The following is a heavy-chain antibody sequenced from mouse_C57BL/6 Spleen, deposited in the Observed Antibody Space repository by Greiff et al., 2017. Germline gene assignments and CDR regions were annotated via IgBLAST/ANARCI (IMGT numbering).Heavy chain of an antibody. J-gene: IGHJ4*01. D-gene: IGHD1-1*01. V-gene: IGHV1-20*01. CDR2: INPYNGDT. CDR1: GYSFTGYF. CDR3: AKDITTVVDAMDY. Sequence: EVQLQQSGPELVKPGDSVKISCKASGYSFTGYFMNWVMQSHGKSLEWIGRINPYNGDTFYNQKFKGKATLTVDKSSSTAHMELRSLTSEDSAVYYCAKDITTVVDAMDYWGQGTSVTVSS.